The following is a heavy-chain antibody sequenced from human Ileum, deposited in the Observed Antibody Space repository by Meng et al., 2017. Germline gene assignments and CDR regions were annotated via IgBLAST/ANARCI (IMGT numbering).Heavy chain of an antibody. D-gene: IGHD6-13*01. CDR3: AKEGAAIGSPRFDS. J-gene: IGHJ4*02. CDR2: IRDSGNSA. V-gene: IGHV3-23*01. Sequence: GESLKISCAASGFRFNNYAMSWVRQAPGKGLEWISGIRDSGNSAYHADSVKGRFSISRDNSKSTLYLQMNSLRADDTAVYYCAKEGAAIGSPRFDSWGQGTLVTVSS. CDR1: GFRFNNYA.